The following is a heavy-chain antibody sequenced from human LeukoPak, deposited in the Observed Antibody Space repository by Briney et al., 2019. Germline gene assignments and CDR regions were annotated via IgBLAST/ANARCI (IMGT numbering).Heavy chain of an antibody. CDR2: IIPILGIA. CDR1: GGTFSSYA. D-gene: IGHD1-26*01. V-gene: IGHV1-69*04. Sequence: SVKVSCKASGGTFSSYAISWVRQAPGQGLEWMGRIIPILGIANYAQKFQGRATITADKSTSTAYMELSSLRSEDTAVYYCARMGGFAYFDYWGQGTLVTVSS. CDR3: ARMGGFAYFDY. J-gene: IGHJ4*02.